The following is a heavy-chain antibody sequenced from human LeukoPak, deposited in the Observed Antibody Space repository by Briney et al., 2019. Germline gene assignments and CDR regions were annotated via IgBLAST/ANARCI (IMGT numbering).Heavy chain of an antibody. Sequence: PGGSLRLSCAASGFTFSSYGMHWVRQAPGKGLEWVAFIRYDGSNKYYADSVKGRFTISRDNSKNTLYLQMNSLRAEDTAVYYCARDRSAPAEEYYYYYMDVWGKGTTVTVSS. CDR1: GFTFSSYG. CDR2: IRYDGSNK. J-gene: IGHJ6*03. CDR3: ARDRSAPAEEYYYYYMDV. V-gene: IGHV3-30*02.